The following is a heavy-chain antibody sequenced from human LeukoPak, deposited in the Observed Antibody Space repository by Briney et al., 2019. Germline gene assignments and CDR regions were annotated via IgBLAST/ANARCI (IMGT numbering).Heavy chain of an antibody. J-gene: IGHJ4*02. Sequence: GGSLRLSCAASGFTFSSYAMHWVRQAPGKGLEGVAVISYDGSNKYYADSVKGRFTISRDNSKNTLYLQMNSLRAEDTAVYYCAREYYYDSSGSPDYWGQGTLVTVSS. V-gene: IGHV3-30-3*01. D-gene: IGHD3-22*01. CDR3: AREYYYDSSGSPDY. CDR1: GFTFSSYA. CDR2: ISYDGSNK.